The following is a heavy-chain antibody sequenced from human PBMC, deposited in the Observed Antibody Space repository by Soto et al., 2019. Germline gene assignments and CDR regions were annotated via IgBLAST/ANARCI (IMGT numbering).Heavy chain of an antibody. J-gene: IGHJ4*02. CDR1: GFTFSSYA. Sequence: EVQLLESGGGLVQPGGSLRLSCAASGFTFSSYAMSWVRQAPGKGLEWVSAISGSGGSTYYADSVKGRFSISRDNSKNTLYLQMNSLRAEDTAVYYCAKAPNAISYYFDYWGQGTLVTVSS. D-gene: IGHD2-2*01. CDR3: AKAPNAISYYFDY. V-gene: IGHV3-23*01. CDR2: ISGSGGST.